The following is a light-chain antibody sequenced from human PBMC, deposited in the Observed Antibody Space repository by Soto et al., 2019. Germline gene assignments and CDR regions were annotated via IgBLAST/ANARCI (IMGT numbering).Light chain of an antibody. CDR2: EVV. CDR3: KSYAGSNTYV. J-gene: IGLJ1*01. V-gene: IGLV2-8*01. Sequence: QSALTQPPSASGSPGQSVTISCTGTKNDIGVYDFVSWYQHHPGTAPRLIIYEVVQRPSGVPDRFSGSKSGNTASLPVSGLQAADEADYFCKSYAGSNTYVFGSGTKLTVL. CDR1: KNDIGVYDF.